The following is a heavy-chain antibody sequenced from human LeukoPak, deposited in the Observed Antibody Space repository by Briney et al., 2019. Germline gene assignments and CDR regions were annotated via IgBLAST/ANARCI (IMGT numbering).Heavy chain of an antibody. CDR1: GGSISSYY. D-gene: IGHD3-10*01. Sequence: SETLSLTCTVSGGSISSYYWSWIRQPAGKGLEWIGRIYTSGSTNYNPSLKSRVTISVDTSKNQFSLKLSSVTAADTAVYYCARDQEDYYGSGSYYIDYWGQGTLVTVSS. V-gene: IGHV4-4*07. J-gene: IGHJ4*02. CDR2: IYTSGST. CDR3: ARDQEDYYGSGSYYIDY.